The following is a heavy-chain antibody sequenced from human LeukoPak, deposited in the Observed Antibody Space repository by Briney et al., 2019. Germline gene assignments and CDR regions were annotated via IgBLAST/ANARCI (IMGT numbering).Heavy chain of an antibody. CDR1: GGSLTNYY. CDR3: ARPVYCSSTTGAGPFHI. V-gene: IGHV4-34*01. J-gene: IGHJ3*02. CDR2: INHRGST. Sequence: SETLSLTCAVYGGSLTNYYWSWIRQPPGKGLEWIGKINHRGSTYYSPSLKSRVTISVDTSKNQFSLRLTSVTAADTAVYYCARPVYCSSTTGAGPFHIWGQGTMVTVSS. D-gene: IGHD2-2*01.